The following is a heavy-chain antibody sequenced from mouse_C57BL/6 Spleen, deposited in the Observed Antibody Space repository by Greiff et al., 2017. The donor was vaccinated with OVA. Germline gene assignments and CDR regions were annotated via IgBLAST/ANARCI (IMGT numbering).Heavy chain of an antibody. J-gene: IGHJ1*03. V-gene: IGHV1-81*01. CDR3: ARCDYDREAYWYFDV. CDR2: IYPRSGNT. D-gene: IGHD2-4*01. Sequence: QVQLQQSGAELARPGASVKLSCKASGYTFTSYGISWVKQRTGQGLEWIGEIYPRSGNTYYNEKFKGKATLTADKSSSTAYMELRSLTSEDSAVYFGARCDYDREAYWYFDVWGTGTTVTVSS. CDR1: GYTFTSYG.